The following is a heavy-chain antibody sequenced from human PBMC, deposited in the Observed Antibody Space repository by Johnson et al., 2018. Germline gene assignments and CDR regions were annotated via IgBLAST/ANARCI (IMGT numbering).Heavy chain of an antibody. CDR3: ARDAARARLDG. CDR2: ICADGSKT. V-gene: IGHV3-33*01. D-gene: IGHD6-6*01. Sequence: QVQLVESGGGVVQXGTSLRLXCIASGFTFSDHGFFWVRQAPGKGLEGVAGICADGSKTYYADTVKGRFSVSREDSKNTLHLQMSSLRAEDTAVYSCARDAARARLDGWGQGATVTVSS. CDR1: GFTFSDHG. J-gene: IGHJ6*02.